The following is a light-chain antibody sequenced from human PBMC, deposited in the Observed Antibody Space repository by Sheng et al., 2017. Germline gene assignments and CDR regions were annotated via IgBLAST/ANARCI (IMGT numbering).Light chain of an antibody. V-gene: IGKV1-5*03. CDR3: QQYNVYSWT. CDR2: KAS. Sequence: DIQMTQSPSILSASVGDRVTITCRASQSISNWLAWYQQKPGEAPNLLIYKASNLQGGVPSRFSGSGSGTEFTLTISSLQPDDFATYYCQQYNVYSWTFGPGTKVEVK. J-gene: IGKJ1*01. CDR1: QSISNW.